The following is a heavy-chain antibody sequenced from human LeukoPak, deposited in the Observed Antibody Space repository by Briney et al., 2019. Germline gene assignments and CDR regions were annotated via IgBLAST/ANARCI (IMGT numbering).Heavy chain of an antibody. CDR1: GGSISSSSYY. J-gene: IGHJ4*02. D-gene: IGHD6-13*01. CDR2: IYYSGRT. Sequence: SETLSLTCTVSGGSISSSSYYWGWLRQPPGKGLEWIGSIYYSGRTYYHPSLKSRVTISVDTSKNEFSLKLSSVTAADTAVYYCARLGAAAGEFDYWGQGTLVTVSS. V-gene: IGHV4-39*01. CDR3: ARLGAAAGEFDY.